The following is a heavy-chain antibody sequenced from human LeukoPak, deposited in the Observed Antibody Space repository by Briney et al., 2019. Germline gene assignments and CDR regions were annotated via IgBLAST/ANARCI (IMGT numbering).Heavy chain of an antibody. Sequence: EASVKVSCTASGYTFTKYYTHWVRQAPGQGLEWMGGIIPIFGTANYAQKFQGRVTITADKSTSTAYMELSSLRSEDTAVYYCARSDTVTTLHRFDYWGQGTLVTVSS. CDR1: GYTFTKYY. CDR3: ARSDTVTTLHRFDY. CDR2: IIPIFGTA. V-gene: IGHV1-69*06. D-gene: IGHD4-17*01. J-gene: IGHJ4*02.